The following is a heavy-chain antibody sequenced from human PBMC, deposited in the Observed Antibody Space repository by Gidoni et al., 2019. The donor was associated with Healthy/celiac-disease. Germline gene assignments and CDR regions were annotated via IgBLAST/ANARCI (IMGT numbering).Heavy chain of an antibody. CDR3: ARGGINTLPSSWYLLFDY. CDR1: GFTFSSYS. Sequence: EVQLVESGGGLVKPGGSLRLSCAASGFTFSSYSMNWVRQAPGKGLEWVSSISSSSSYIYYADSVKGRFTISRDNAKNSLYLQMNSLRAEDTAVYYCARGGINTLPSSWYLLFDYWGQGTLVTVSS. CDR2: ISSSSSYI. V-gene: IGHV3-21*01. J-gene: IGHJ4*02. D-gene: IGHD6-13*01.